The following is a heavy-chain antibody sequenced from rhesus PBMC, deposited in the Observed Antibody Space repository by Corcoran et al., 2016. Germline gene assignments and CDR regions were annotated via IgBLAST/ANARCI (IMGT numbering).Heavy chain of an antibody. CDR1: GFSLSTSGMG. Sequence: QVTLKESGPALVKPTQTLTLTCTSSGFSLSTSGMGVGWIRQPPGKALEWLSSIYWDDDKDYSTSLKSRLTISKDTSKNQVVLTMTNMDPVDTATYYCARVERQTNFDYWGQGVLVTVSS. D-gene: IGHD6-25*01. CDR2: IYWDDDK. CDR3: ARVERQTNFDY. V-gene: IGHV2S1*01. J-gene: IGHJ4*01.